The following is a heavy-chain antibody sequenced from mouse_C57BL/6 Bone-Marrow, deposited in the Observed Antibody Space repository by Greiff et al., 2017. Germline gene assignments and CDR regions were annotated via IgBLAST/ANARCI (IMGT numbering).Heavy chain of an antibody. V-gene: IGHV5-4*03. J-gene: IGHJ2*01. Sequence: EVKLVESGGALVKPGGSLKLSCAASGFTFSSYAMSWVRQTPEKRLEWVATISDGGSYTYYPDNVKGRFTISRDNAKNNLYLQMSHLKSEDTAMYYCARVRGLFDYWGQGTTLTVSS. CDR2: ISDGGSYT. CDR3: ARVRGLFDY. CDR1: GFTFSSYA. D-gene: IGHD3-3*01.